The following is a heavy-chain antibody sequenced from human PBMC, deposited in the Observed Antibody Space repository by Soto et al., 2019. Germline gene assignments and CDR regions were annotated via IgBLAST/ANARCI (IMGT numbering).Heavy chain of an antibody. J-gene: IGHJ6*03. CDR2: ITYSGETT. CDR1: GFTFSNFA. CDR3: AKGSTSIYYYYMDV. Sequence: EVQLLESGGGLVQPGGSLRLSCVASGFTFSNFAMRWVRQAPEKGLEWVSAITYSGETTFYADSVKGRFTVSRDNSKKTLYSQMSSLSVEDTAVYYCAKGSTSIYYYYMDVWGKGTTVTVSS. V-gene: IGHV3-23*01.